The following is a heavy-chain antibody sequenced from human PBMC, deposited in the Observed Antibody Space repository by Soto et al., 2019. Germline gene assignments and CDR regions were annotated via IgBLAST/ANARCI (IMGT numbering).Heavy chain of an antibody. J-gene: IGHJ4*02. Sequence: PSETLSLTCAVSGASISSSNWWSWVRQPPGKGLEWIGEIYHSGSTRYNPYLKSRVTISVDKSKNQFSLNLSSVTAADTAVYFCARGTDIAISPAKGAFDYWGPGVLVTVSS. CDR1: GASISSSNW. D-gene: IGHD3-9*01. CDR3: ARGTDIAISPAKGAFDY. CDR2: IYHSGST. V-gene: IGHV4-4*02.